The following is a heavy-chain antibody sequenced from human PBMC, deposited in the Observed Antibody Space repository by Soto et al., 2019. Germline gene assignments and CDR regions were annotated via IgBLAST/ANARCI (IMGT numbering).Heavy chain of an antibody. CDR1: GFTFSSYA. CDR2: ISGSGGST. V-gene: IGHV3-23*01. Sequence: GGSLRLSCAASGFTFSSYAMSWVRQAPGKGLEWVSAISGSGGSTYYADSVKGRFTISRDNSKNTPYLQMNSLRAEDTAVYYCAKDSIVVVVAANPYYFDYWGQGTLVTVSS. J-gene: IGHJ4*02. D-gene: IGHD2-15*01. CDR3: AKDSIVVVVAANPYYFDY.